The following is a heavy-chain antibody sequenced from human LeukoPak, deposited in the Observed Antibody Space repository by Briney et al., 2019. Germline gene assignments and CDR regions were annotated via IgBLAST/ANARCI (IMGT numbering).Heavy chain of an antibody. CDR2: ISYDGSNK. J-gene: IGHJ4*02. Sequence: GGSLRLSCAASGFTCSSYGMHWVRQAPGKGLEWVAVISYDGSNKYYADSVKGRFTISRDNSKNTLYLQMNSLRAEDTAVYYCAKGGHYYDSSGYFDWGQGTLVTVSS. D-gene: IGHD3-22*01. V-gene: IGHV3-30*18. CDR3: AKGGHYYDSSGYFD. CDR1: GFTCSSYG.